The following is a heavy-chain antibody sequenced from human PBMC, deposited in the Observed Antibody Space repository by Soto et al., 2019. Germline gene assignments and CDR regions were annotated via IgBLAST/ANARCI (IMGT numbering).Heavy chain of an antibody. CDR2: IWYDGSNK. CDR3: ARDIDWYSNSSGFDN. CDR1: GFTFSSYG. V-gene: IGHV3-33*01. D-gene: IGHD1-26*01. J-gene: IGHJ4*02. Sequence: PGGSLRLSCAASGFTFSSYGMHWVRQAPGKGLGWVAVIWYDGSNKHYADPVKGRFTISRDNSKNTLSLQMNSLRAEDTAIYYCARDIDWYSNSSGFDNWGQGTLVTVPA.